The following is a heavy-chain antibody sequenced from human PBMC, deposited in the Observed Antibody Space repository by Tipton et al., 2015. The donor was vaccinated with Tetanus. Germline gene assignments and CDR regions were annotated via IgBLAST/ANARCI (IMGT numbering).Heavy chain of an antibody. CDR1: GSSLSTFY. CDR2: IYSSGST. D-gene: IGHD1-26*01. V-gene: IGHV4-4*07. Sequence: TLSLTCTVSGSSLSTFYWNWIRQPAGKGLEWIGRIYSSGSTNYNPSLKSRVTMSIDTSKNQFSLGLTSVTAADTAVYYCARDFRERSGTYFSYYYTMDVWGQGTTVTVSS. CDR3: ARDFRERSGTYFSYYYTMDV. J-gene: IGHJ6*02.